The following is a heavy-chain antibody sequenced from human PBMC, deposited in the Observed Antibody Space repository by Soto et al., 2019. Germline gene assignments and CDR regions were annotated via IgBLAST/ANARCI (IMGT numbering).Heavy chain of an antibody. CDR3: ARDAAAGLNDY. V-gene: IGHV1-18*01. CDR2: ISAYNGNT. D-gene: IGHD6-13*01. J-gene: IGHJ4*02. Sequence: VPVKVSCKASGYTFNSYCISWVRQAPGQGLEWMGWISAYNGNTKYVQKFQGRVTMTTDTSTSTAYMELRSLRSDDTAVYYCARDAAAGLNDYWGQGTLVTVS. CDR1: GYTFNSYC.